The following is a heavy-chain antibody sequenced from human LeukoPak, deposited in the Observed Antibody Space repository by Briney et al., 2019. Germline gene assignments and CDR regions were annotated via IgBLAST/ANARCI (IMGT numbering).Heavy chain of an antibody. V-gene: IGHV1-69*13. CDR2: IIPIFGTA. D-gene: IGHD4-17*01. J-gene: IGHJ3*02. Sequence: SVKVSCKASGGTFSSNAISWVRQAPGQGLEWMGGIIPIFGTANYAQKFQGRVTITADESTSTAYMELSSLRSEDTAVYYCARVLNGDYGSHAFDIWGQGTMVTVSS. CDR3: ARVLNGDYGSHAFDI. CDR1: GGTFSSNA.